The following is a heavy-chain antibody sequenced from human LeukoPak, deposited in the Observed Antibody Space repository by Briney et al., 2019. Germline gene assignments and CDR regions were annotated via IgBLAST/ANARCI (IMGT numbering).Heavy chain of an antibody. Sequence: SETLSFTCTVSGGSISSYYWSWIRQPPGKGLEWIGYIYYSGSTNYNPSLKSRVTISVDTSKNQFSLKLSSVTAADTAVYYCARDGVVPARYYFDYWGQGTLVTVSS. CDR1: GGSISSYY. D-gene: IGHD3-3*01. CDR3: ARDGVVPARYYFDY. J-gene: IGHJ4*02. V-gene: IGHV4-59*01. CDR2: IYYSGST.